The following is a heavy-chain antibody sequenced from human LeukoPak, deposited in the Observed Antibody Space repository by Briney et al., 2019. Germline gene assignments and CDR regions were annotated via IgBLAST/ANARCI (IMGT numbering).Heavy chain of an antibody. V-gene: IGHV4-38-2*02. CDR3: ARDKSPAAAGKEGDWFDP. CDR1: GYSISSGYY. CDR2: IYHSGST. J-gene: IGHJ5*02. Sequence: SETLSLTCTVSGYSISSGYYWGWIRQPPGKGLEWIGSIYHSGSTYYNPSLKSRVTISVDTSKNQFSLKLSSVTAADTAVYYCARDKSPAAAGKEGDWFDPWGQGTLVTVSS. D-gene: IGHD6-13*01.